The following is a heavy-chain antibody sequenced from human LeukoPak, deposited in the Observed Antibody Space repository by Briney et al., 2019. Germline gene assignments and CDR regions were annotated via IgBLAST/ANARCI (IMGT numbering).Heavy chain of an antibody. J-gene: IGHJ4*02. V-gene: IGHV3-64D*09. Sequence: GRSLRLSCSASGFTFSSYVMHWVRQAPGKGLEYVSAISSDGGGTYYADSVKGRFTISRDNSKNTLYLQMTSLRAEDTAMYYCVRGYSSSSGSYWGQGTLVTVSS. CDR1: GFTFSSYV. D-gene: IGHD6-6*01. CDR2: ISSDGGGT. CDR3: VRGYSSSSGSY.